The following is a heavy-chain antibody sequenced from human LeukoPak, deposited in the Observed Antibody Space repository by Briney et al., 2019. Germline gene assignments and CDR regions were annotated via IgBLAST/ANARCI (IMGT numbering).Heavy chain of an antibody. D-gene: IGHD1-1*01. V-gene: IGHV4-30-2*01. CDR1: GGSISNGGYC. CDR2: IHHSGST. Sequence: SETLSLTCTVSGGSISNGGYCWSWIRQPPGKGLEWIGYIHHSGSTYYNPSLKSRVTISVDRSKNQFSLKLSSVTAADTALYYCAKDRGYNWNGVRFDPWGQGTLVTVSS. CDR3: AKDRGYNWNGVRFDP. J-gene: IGHJ5*02.